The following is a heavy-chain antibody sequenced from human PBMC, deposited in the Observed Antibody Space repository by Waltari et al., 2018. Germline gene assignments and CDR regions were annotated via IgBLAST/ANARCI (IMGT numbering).Heavy chain of an antibody. CDR2: INPNRGGT. Sequence: QVQLVQSGAEVKKPGASVKVSCKASGYTFTGYYMHWVRQAPGQGLEWMGRINPNRGGTNYAQKFQGRVTMTRDTSISTAYMELSRLRSDDTAVYYCARDHAAAAGRGYYYYYMDVWGKGTTVTVSS. CDR3: ARDHAAAAGRGYYYYYMDV. V-gene: IGHV1-2*06. D-gene: IGHD6-13*01. J-gene: IGHJ6*03. CDR1: GYTFTGYY.